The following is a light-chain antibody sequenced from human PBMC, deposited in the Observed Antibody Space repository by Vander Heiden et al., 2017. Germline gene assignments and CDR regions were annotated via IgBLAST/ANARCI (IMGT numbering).Light chain of an antibody. V-gene: IGLV10-54*04. J-gene: IGLJ3*02. CDR1: SNNVGNQG. CDR3: SAWDSSLSAWV. CDR2: RNN. Sequence: QAALTQPPSASKGLRQTATLTCTGNSNNVGNQGAAWLQQHQGHPPKLRTYRNNNRPSGISERFSASRSGNTASLTITGLQPEDEADYYCSAWDSSLSAWVCGGGTKLTVL.